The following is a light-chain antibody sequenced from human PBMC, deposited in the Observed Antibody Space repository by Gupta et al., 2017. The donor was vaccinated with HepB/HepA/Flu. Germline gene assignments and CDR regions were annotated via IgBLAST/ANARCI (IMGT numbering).Light chain of an antibody. CDR3: QAWDSTTVI. Sequence: SYALPQPPSVSVSPGQTASIPCSGCKLGNNYVCWYQQKPAQSPVLVIFGDNKRPSGSPERFSGSNSRNTATLTISGTQTIDEADYYCQAWDSTTVIFGGGTRLSVL. CDR1: KLGNNY. CDR2: GDN. J-gene: IGLJ2*01. V-gene: IGLV3-1*01.